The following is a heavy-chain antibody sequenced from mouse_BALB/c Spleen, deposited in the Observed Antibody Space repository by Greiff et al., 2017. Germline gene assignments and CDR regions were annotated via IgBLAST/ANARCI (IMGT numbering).Heavy chain of an antibody. V-gene: IGHV1-69*02. CDR1: GYTFTSYW. J-gene: IGHJ4*01. D-gene: IGHD3-1*01. CDR2: IDPSDSET. CDR3: AREGRSSGYNAMDY. Sequence: QVQLQQPGAELVKPGAPVKLSCKASGYTFTSYWMNWVKQRPGRGLEWIGRIDPSDSETHYNQKFKDKATLTVDKSSSTAYIQLSSLTSEDSAVYYCAREGRSSGYNAMDYWGQGTSVTVSS.